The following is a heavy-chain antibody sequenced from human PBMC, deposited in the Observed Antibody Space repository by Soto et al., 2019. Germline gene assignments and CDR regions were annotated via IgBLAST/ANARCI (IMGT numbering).Heavy chain of an antibody. J-gene: IGHJ6*02. Sequence: GGSLRLSCAASGFTFSSYAMSWVRQAPGKGLEWVSAISGSGGSTYYADSVKGRFTISRDNSKNTLYLQMNSLRAEDTAVYYCAKDKGSGSYYGVYYYYGMDVWGQGTTVTVSS. CDR2: ISGSGGST. V-gene: IGHV3-23*01. CDR3: AKDKGSGSYYGVYYYYGMDV. D-gene: IGHD3-10*01. CDR1: GFTFSSYA.